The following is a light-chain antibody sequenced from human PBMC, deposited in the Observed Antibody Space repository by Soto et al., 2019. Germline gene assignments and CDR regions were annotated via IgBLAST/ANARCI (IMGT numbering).Light chain of an antibody. J-gene: IGKJ1*01. Sequence: EIVLTQSPATLSLCPGERATLSCRASQSVTSNLAWYQQKPDQAPRLLIYGASTRATGIPARFSGSGSGVAFTLTISGLQSEDFAVYHCQQYNQWPGTFGQGTKVDIK. CDR1: QSVTSN. CDR3: QQYNQWPGT. V-gene: IGKV3-15*01. CDR2: GAS.